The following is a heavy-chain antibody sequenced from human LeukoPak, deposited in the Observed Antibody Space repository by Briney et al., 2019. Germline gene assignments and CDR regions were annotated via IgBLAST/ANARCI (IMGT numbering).Heavy chain of an antibody. Sequence: PSETLSLTCTVSGGSISSYYWSWIRQPAGKGLEWIGRIYTSGNTNYNPSLKSRVTMSVDTSKNQFSLKLSSVTAADTAVYYCAREEPAAITNWFDPWGQGTLVTVSS. CDR3: AREEPAAITNWFDP. CDR2: IYTSGNT. V-gene: IGHV4-4*07. J-gene: IGHJ5*02. D-gene: IGHD2-2*01. CDR1: GGSISSYY.